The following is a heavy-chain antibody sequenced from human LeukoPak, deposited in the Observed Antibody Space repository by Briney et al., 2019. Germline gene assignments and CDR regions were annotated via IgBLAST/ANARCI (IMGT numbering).Heavy chain of an antibody. CDR1: GFTFSSYE. J-gene: IGHJ6*03. CDR3: AKDRCSNGVGCYYYYMDV. D-gene: IGHD2-8*01. CDR2: ISSSGSTI. V-gene: IGHV3-48*03. Sequence: GGSLRLSCAASGFTFSSYEMNWVRQAPGKGLEWVSYISSSGSTIYYADSVKGRFTISRDSSKNTLYLQMNSLRVEDTAVYYCAKDRCSNGVGCYYYYMDVWGKGTTVTISS.